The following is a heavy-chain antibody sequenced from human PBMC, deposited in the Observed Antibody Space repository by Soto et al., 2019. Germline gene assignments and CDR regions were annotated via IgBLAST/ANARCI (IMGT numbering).Heavy chain of an antibody. D-gene: IGHD6-6*01. CDR3: AREKRGSSSSMNDY. V-gene: IGHV1-18*04. J-gene: IGHJ4*02. Sequence: ASVKVSCKASGYTFTSYGISWVRQAPGQGLEWMRWISAYNGNTNYAQKLQGRVTMTTDTSTSTAYMELRSLRSDDTAVYYCAREKRGSSSSMNDYWGQGTLVTVSS. CDR1: GYTFTSYG. CDR2: ISAYNGNT.